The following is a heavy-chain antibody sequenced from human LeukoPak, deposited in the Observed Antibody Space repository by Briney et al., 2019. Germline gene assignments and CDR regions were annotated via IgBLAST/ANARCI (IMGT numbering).Heavy chain of an antibody. Sequence: GESLRLSCAASGFTFSSNWMHWVRQAPGKGLVWVSRINHDGSSTSYADSVKGRFTISRDNAKNTLYLQMNSLRAEDTALYFCARHCTSTSCYDYWAREPWSPSP. CDR1: GFTFSSNW. CDR2: INHDGSST. V-gene: IGHV3-74*01. J-gene: IGHJ4*02. CDR3: ARHCTSTSCYDY. D-gene: IGHD2-2*01.